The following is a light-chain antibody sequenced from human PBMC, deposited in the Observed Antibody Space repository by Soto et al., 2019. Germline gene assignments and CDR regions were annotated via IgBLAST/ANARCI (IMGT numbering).Light chain of an antibody. J-gene: IGKJ1*01. CDR2: KAS. CDR3: QQYNIYWT. Sequence: DIQMTQSPSTLSASVGDRVTITCRASQSISSWLAWYQQKPGKAPKLLIYKASSLESGVPSRFSGSGSGTEFTHTISSLQPDDFATYYCQQYNIYWTFGQGTKVEMK. CDR1: QSISSW. V-gene: IGKV1-5*03.